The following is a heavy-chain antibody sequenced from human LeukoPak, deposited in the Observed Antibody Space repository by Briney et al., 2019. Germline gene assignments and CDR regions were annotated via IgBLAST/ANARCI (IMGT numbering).Heavy chain of an antibody. CDR2: ISYDGSNK. CDR1: GFTFSSYG. D-gene: IGHD2-2*01. Sequence: PGRSLRLSCAASGFTFSSYGMHWVRQAPGKGLEWVAVISYDGSNKYYADSVKGRFTISRDNSKNTLFLQMNSLRAEDTAVYYCAKDSEYQLLNNLFDPWGQGTLVTASS. V-gene: IGHV3-30*18. CDR3: AKDSEYQLLNNLFDP. J-gene: IGHJ5*02.